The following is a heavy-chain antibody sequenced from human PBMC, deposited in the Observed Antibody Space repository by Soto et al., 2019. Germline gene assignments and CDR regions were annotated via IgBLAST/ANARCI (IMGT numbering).Heavy chain of an antibody. D-gene: IGHD2-2*01. CDR2: INPSGGST. J-gene: IGHJ6*02. CDR1: GYTFTSYY. CDR3: ARDSATHPAAILRYYYYGMDV. V-gene: IGHV1-46*01. Sequence: ASVKVSCKASGYTFTSYYMHWVRQAPGQGLEWMGIINPSGGSTSYAQKFQGRVTMTRDTSTSTAYMELRSLRSDDTAVYYCARDSATHPAAILRYYYYGMDVWGQGTTVTVSS.